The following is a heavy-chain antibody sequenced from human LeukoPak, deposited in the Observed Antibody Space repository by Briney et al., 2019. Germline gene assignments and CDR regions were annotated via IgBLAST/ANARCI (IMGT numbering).Heavy chain of an antibody. CDR2: IYYSGSP. CDR3: ARGRDTYYYDSSGYSHYYYYMDV. J-gene: IGHJ6*03. V-gene: IGHV4-59*01. CDR1: GRSISSYY. D-gene: IGHD3-22*01. Sequence: SQTLSLTCTVSGRSISSYYSSWIRQPPGKGLEWIGYIYYSGSPNYKPSLKSQVTISVAPSKNQFSLKLSSVNAADAAVYYCARGRDTYYYDSSGYSHYYYYMDVWGKGTTVTISS.